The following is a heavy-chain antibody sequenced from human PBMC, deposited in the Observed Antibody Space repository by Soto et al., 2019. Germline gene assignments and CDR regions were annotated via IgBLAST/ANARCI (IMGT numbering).Heavy chain of an antibody. V-gene: IGHV3-30*18. CDR2: ISYDGSNK. CDR1: GFTFSRYG. CDR3: ANRTGEDYYHGFDV. Sequence: QVQLVESGGGVVQPGGSLRLSCAASGFTFSRYGMHWVRQAPGKGLEWVAGISYDGSNKYYADSVKGRFTISRDNSKKTLYLQMNSLRAEDRAVYYCANRTGEDYYHGFDVWGQGTTVTVSS. D-gene: IGHD1-1*01. J-gene: IGHJ6*02.